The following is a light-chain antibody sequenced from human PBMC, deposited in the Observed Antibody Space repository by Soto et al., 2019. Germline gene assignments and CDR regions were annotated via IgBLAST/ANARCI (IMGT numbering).Light chain of an antibody. V-gene: IGKV3-15*01. J-gene: IGKJ4*01. Sequence: EIVMTQSPATLSVSPGDRATLSCGASQSVSSSLAWYQQIPGQAPRLLIYDASTRATGIPARFGGSGSGTEFTLTIRSLQSEDFAVYYCQQYNNWPPLTFGGGTKVELK. CDR2: DAS. CDR3: QQYNNWPPLT. CDR1: QSVSSS.